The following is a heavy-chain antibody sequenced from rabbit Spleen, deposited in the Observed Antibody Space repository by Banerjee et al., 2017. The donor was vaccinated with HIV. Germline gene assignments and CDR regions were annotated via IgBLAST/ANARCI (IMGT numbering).Heavy chain of an antibody. J-gene: IGHJ6*01. CDR2: IYIGSGGGT. D-gene: IGHD8-1*01. Sequence: QEQLVEYGGDLVQPEGSLTLTCKASGLDFSVSYWICWVRQAPGKGLEWIACIYIGSGGGTKYANWAKGRFTISKTSSTTVTLQMTSLTAADTATYFCARDTGSSFSSYGMDLWGPGTLVTVS. CDR3: ARDTGSSFSSYGMDL. CDR1: GLDFSVSYW. V-gene: IGHV1S45*01.